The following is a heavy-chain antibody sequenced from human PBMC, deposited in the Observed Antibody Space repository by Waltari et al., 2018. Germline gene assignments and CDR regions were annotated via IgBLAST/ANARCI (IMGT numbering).Heavy chain of an antibody. CDR1: GGSISSYY. V-gene: IGHV4-4*07. CDR3: ARDWGQWHYFDY. D-gene: IGHD6-19*01. J-gene: IGHJ4*02. Sequence: QVQLQESGPGLVKPSVTLSLTCTVPGGSISSYYWSWTRPPAGKGLEWIGRIYTSGSTNYNPSLKSRVTMSVDTSKNQFSLKLSSVTAADTAVYYCARDWGQWHYFDYWGQGTLVTVSS. CDR2: IYTSGST.